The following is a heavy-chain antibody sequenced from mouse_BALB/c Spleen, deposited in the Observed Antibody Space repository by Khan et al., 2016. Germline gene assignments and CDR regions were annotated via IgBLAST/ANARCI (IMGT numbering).Heavy chain of an antibody. D-gene: IGHD2-4*01. Sequence: EVKLLESGPGLVKPSQSLSLTCTVTGYSITSDYAWNWIRQFPGDKLEWMGYISYSGSTSYNPSLKSRIPLTRDTSKNQFFLQLNSVTTEDTATYYCARGMITTFDYWGQGTTLTVSS. V-gene: IGHV3-2*02. CDR1: GYSITSDYA. CDR3: ARGMITTFDY. J-gene: IGHJ2*01. CDR2: ISYSGST.